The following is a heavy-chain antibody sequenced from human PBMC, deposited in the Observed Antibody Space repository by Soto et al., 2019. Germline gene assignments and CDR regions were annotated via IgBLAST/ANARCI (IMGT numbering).Heavy chain of an antibody. CDR1: GGSISSYS. J-gene: IGHJ4*02. CDR2: IHYSGNT. Sequence: SETLSLTCSVSGGSISSYSWSWIRQPPGKGLEWIGFIHYSGNTNSNPSLKSRVTMSLDTSKNQFSLNLTSVTAADTAVYYCARDYGSGSYYNVGYWGQGTLVTVSS. CDR3: ARDYGSGSYYNVGY. D-gene: IGHD3-10*01. V-gene: IGHV4-59*01.